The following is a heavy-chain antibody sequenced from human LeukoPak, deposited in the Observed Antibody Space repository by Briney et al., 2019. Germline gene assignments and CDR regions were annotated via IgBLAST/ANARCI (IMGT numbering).Heavy chain of an antibody. J-gene: IGHJ4*02. Sequence: GGSLRLSCAASGFTFSSYGMHWVRQAPGKGLEWVAFIRYDGSNKYYADSVKGRFTISRDNSKNTLYLQMNSLRAEDTAVYYCTKAGKQQLVDFDYWGQGTLVTVSS. CDR1: GFTFSSYG. CDR2: IRYDGSNK. V-gene: IGHV3-30*02. D-gene: IGHD6-13*01. CDR3: TKAGKQQLVDFDY.